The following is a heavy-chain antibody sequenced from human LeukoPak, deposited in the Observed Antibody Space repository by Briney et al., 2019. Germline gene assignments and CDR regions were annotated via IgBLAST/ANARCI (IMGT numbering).Heavy chain of an antibody. CDR1: GGSISSYY. D-gene: IGHD3/OR15-3a*01. Sequence: SETLSLTCTVSGGSISSYYWSWIRQPAGKGLEWIGRIYTSGNTYYNASLKSQVSISIDTSKNQFSLRLTSVTAADTAVYYCARQTGSGLFILPGGQGTLVTVSS. CDR3: ARQTGSGLFILP. V-gene: IGHV4-4*07. J-gene: IGHJ4*02. CDR2: IYTSGNT.